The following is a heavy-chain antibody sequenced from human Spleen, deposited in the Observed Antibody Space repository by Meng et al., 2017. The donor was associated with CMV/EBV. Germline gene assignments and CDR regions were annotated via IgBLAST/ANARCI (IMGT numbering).Heavy chain of an antibody. CDR1: GYTFIGYY. V-gene: IGHV1-2*02. CDR3: ARDIVVVPAAPRPYYYYGMDV. Sequence: ASVKVSCKASGYTFIGYYMHWVRQAPGQGLEWMGWINPNSGGTNYAQKFQGRVTMTRDTSISTAYMELSRLRSDDTAVYYCARDIVVVPAAPRPYYYYGMDVWGQGTTVTVSS. J-gene: IGHJ6*02. D-gene: IGHD2-2*01. CDR2: INPNSGGT.